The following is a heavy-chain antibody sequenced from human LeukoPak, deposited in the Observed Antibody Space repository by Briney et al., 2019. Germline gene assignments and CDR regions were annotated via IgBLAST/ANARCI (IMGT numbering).Heavy chain of an antibody. D-gene: IGHD3-10*01. CDR1: GGSISSYY. CDR3: ARSLLGYGSGSPANY. CDR2: IYYSGST. J-gene: IGHJ4*02. V-gene: IGHV4-59*01. Sequence: PSETLSLTCTVSGGSISSYYWSWLRQPPGKGLEWIGYIYYSGSTNYNPSLKSRVTISVDTSKNQFSLKLSSVTAADTAVYYCARSLLGYGSGSPANYWGQGTLVTVSS.